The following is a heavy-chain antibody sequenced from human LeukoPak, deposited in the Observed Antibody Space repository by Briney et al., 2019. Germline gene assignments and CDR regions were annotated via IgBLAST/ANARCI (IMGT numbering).Heavy chain of an antibody. D-gene: IGHD2-21*02. J-gene: IGHJ6*03. Sequence: GGSLRLSCAASGFTFSSYEMNWVRQAPGKGLEWVSYISSSGSTMYYADSVKGRFTISRDNAKNSLYLQMNSLRAEDTAVYYCARGGTYCGGDCYTNYYYYYYMDVWGKGTTVTVSS. CDR2: ISSSGSTM. V-gene: IGHV3-48*03. CDR1: GFTFSSYE. CDR3: ARGGTYCGGDCYTNYYYYYYMDV.